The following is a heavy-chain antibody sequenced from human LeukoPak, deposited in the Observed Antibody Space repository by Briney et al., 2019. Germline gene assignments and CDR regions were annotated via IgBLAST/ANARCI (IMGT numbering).Heavy chain of an antibody. CDR2: IYSDGST. CDR1: GFTVSDNY. J-gene: IGHJ4*02. CDR3: TRDPRRLDY. Sequence: GGSLGLSCAASGFTVSDNYMSWVRQAPGKGLEWVSIIYSDGSTYYADSVKGRFTISRDNAKNSLYLQMNSLRAEDTAVYYCTRDPRRLDYWGQGTLVTVSS. V-gene: IGHV3-53*01.